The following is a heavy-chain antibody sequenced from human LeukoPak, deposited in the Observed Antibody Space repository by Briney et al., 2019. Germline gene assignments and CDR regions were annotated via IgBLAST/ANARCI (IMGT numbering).Heavy chain of an antibody. Sequence: GGSLRLSCAASGFTFSRYALHWVRQAPGKGLEYVSSISTNGGSTYYANSVKGRFTISRDNAKSSLYLQMNSLRAEDTAVYYCARDIGMVRGVIITNHFDYWGQGTPVTVSS. J-gene: IGHJ4*02. CDR2: ISTNGGST. CDR1: GFTFSRYA. D-gene: IGHD3-10*01. CDR3: ARDIGMVRGVIITNHFDY. V-gene: IGHV3-64*01.